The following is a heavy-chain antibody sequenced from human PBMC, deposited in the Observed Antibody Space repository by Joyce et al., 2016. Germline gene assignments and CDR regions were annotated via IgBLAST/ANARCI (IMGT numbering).Heavy chain of an antibody. Sequence: EVQLVESGGGLEQRGGSLRLSCAASGFIFNRYSMNWVRQTPGKGVECVSYLDGSATIMYYADSVQGRFTVSRDNAKNSLYLQMNTLRADDTAVYYCVREMMAATGFDSWGQGTLVIVSS. V-gene: IGHV3-48*04. CDR1: GFIFNRYS. CDR3: VREMMAATGFDS. J-gene: IGHJ4*02. D-gene: IGHD5-24*01. CDR2: LDGSATIM.